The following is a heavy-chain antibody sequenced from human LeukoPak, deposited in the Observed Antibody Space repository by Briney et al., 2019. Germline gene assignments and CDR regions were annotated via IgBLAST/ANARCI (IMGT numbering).Heavy chain of an antibody. Sequence: ASVKVSCKASGYTFTSYVIIWVRQAPGQGLEWMGWISAYNDNTNYAQKGQGRVTMTTDTSTSTAYMELRSLRSDDTAVYYCARLGNCTSASCYYFDYWGQGTLVTVSS. J-gene: IGHJ4*02. CDR2: ISAYNDNT. CDR1: GYTFTSYV. V-gene: IGHV1-18*01. D-gene: IGHD2-2*01. CDR3: ARLGNCTSASCYYFDY.